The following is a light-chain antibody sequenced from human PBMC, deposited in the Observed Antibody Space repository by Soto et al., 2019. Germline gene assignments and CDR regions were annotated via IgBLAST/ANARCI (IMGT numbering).Light chain of an antibody. CDR2: GAS. V-gene: IGKV3-20*01. Sequence: EIVLTQSPGTLSLAPGERATLFCRVSQIVTSSYLAWYQQKPGQAPRLLIYGASSRATGIPDRFSGSGSGTDFTLTISRLEPEDFAVYYCQQHGSSPPSWTFGQGTKVVIK. CDR3: QQHGSSPPSWT. CDR1: QIVTSSY. J-gene: IGKJ1*01.